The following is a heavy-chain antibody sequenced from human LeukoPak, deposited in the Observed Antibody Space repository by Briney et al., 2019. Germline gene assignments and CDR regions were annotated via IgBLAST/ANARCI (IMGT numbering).Heavy chain of an antibody. D-gene: IGHD3-22*01. J-gene: IGHJ3*02. Sequence: GGSLRLSCAASGFTFSSYSMNWVRQAPGKGLEWVSSISSSGSYIYYADSVKGRFTISRDNAKNSLYLQMNSLRAKDTAVYYCAGDAITMIPDAFDIWGQGTMVSVSS. V-gene: IGHV3-21*01. CDR2: ISSSGSYI. CDR1: GFTFSSYS. CDR3: AGDAITMIPDAFDI.